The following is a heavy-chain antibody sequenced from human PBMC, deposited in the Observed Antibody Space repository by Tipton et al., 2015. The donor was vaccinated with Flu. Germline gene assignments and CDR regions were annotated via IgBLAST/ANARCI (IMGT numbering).Heavy chain of an antibody. CDR1: GFSISSGNY. CDR3: ARGRDCAGTCYCYFVD. J-gene: IGHJ4*02. CDR2: IYHNGAT. Sequence: TLSLTCTVSGFSISSGNYWGWIRQSPGGGLESIGAIYHNGATYSNPSLKSRVTLSADTSKNQFSLMLTSVTAADTAVYYCARGRDCAGTCYCYFVDWGQGSLVTVSS. D-gene: IGHD2-21*01. V-gene: IGHV4-38-2*02.